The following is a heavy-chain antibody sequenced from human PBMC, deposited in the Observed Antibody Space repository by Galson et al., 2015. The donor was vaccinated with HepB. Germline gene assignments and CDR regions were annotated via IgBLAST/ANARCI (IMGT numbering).Heavy chain of an antibody. CDR2: IRSKAYGGTT. D-gene: IGHD5-24*01. Sequence: LRLSCAASGFTFGDYAMSWVRQAPGKGLEWVGFIRSKAYGGTTEYAASVKGRFTISRDDSKSIAYLQMNSLKTEDTAVYYCTRGSRGWLQFCYFDYWGQGTLVTVSS. V-gene: IGHV3-49*04. CDR3: TRGSRGWLQFCYFDY. CDR1: GFTFGDYA. J-gene: IGHJ4*02.